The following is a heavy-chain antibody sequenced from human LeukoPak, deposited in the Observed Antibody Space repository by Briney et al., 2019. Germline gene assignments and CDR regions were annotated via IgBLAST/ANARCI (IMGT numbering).Heavy chain of an antibody. CDR3: ARSIIVVVAAGALDI. CDR2: IYHSGNA. V-gene: IGHV4-59*08. Sequence: SETLSLTCTVSGDSISSYYWSWIRQPPGKGLEWIGYIYHSGNANSNPSLKSRVTISVDTTKNQFSLKLSSVTAADTAVYYCARSIIVVVAAGALDIWGQGTMVTVSS. D-gene: IGHD2-21*02. J-gene: IGHJ3*02. CDR1: GDSISSYY.